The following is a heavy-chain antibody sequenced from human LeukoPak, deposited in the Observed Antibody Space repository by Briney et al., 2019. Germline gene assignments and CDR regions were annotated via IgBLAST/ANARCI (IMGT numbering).Heavy chain of an antibody. D-gene: IGHD2-2*01. CDR1: GFTFSSYA. CDR3: AKGRYCSSTSCYYKPGYFDL. V-gene: IGHV3-23*01. J-gene: IGHJ2*01. Sequence: GGSLRLSCAASGFTFSSYAVGWVRQAPGKGLEWVSAISGSGGSTYYADSVKGRFTISRDNSKNTLYLQMNSLRAEDTAVYYCAKGRYCSSTSCYYKPGYFDLWGRGTLVTVSS. CDR2: ISGSGGST.